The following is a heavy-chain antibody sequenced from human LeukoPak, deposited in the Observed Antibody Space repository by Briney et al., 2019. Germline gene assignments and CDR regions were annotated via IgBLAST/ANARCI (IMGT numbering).Heavy chain of an antibody. D-gene: IGHD3-10*01. CDR1: GGTFSSYA. V-gene: IGHV1-69*04. CDR3: ASPAMVRGVTNH. J-gene: IGHJ5*02. Sequence: ASVKVSCKASGGTFSSYAISWVRQAPGQGLEWMGRVIPILGIANYAQKFQGRVTITADKSTSTAYMELSSLRSEDTAVYYCASPAMVRGVTNHWGQGTLVTVSS. CDR2: VIPILGIA.